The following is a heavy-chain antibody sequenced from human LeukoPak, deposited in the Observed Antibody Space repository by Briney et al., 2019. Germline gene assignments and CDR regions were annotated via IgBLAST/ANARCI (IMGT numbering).Heavy chain of an antibody. CDR1: GGSIIGYY. J-gene: IGHJ5*02. CDR3: AREGSSGWFDH. Sequence: SETLSLTCTVSGGSIIGYYWSWIRQPPGKGLEWIEYIYYSGSTNYNPSLKSRVTISVDTSKNQFSLNLSSVTAADTAVYYCAREGSSGWFDHWGQGTLVTVSS. V-gene: IGHV4-59*01. CDR2: IYYSGST. D-gene: IGHD3-22*01.